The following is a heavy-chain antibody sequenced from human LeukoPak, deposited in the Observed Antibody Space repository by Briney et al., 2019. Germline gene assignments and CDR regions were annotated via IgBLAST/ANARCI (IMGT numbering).Heavy chain of an antibody. J-gene: IGHJ4*02. D-gene: IGHD1-1*01. CDR2: ISSSGSTI. Sequence: PGGSLRLSCAASGFTFSSYEMNWVRQAPGKGLEWVSYISSSGSTIYYADSVKGRFTISRDNAKNSLYLQMNSLRAEDTAVYYCARDLMDWNALGWYSDYWGQGTLVTVSS. V-gene: IGHV3-48*03. CDR3: ARDLMDWNALGWYSDY. CDR1: GFTFSSYE.